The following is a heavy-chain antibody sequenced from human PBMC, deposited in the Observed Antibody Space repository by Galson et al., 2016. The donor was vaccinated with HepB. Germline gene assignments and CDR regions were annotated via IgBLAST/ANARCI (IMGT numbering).Heavy chain of an antibody. CDR2: XXGTXXYT. J-gene: IGHJ4*02. D-gene: IGHD2-21*02. CDR1: GFAFRTYS. V-gene: IGHV3-21*01. CDR3: ARDPLPIAVVTVTFDY. Sequence: SLRLSCVASGFAFRTYSMNWVRQTPGKGXXXVAXXXGTXXYTYXXDSXXNRLTISRDNTRNLLPMQMNSLRDEDTAVYYCARDPLPIAVVTVTFDYWGQGTLVTVSS.